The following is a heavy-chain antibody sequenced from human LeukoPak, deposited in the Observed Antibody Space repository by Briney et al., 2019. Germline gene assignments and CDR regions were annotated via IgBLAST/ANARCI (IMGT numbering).Heavy chain of an antibody. V-gene: IGHV4-39*01. Sequence: PSETLSLTCTVSGGSISSSSYYWGWIRQPPGKGLEWIGSIYYSGSTYYNPSLKSRVTISVDTSKNQFSLKLSSVTAADTAVYYCARHTAGYYDSSGYYQGLDYWGQGTLVTVSS. CDR2: IYYSGST. J-gene: IGHJ4*02. CDR3: ARHTAGYYDSSGYYQGLDY. CDR1: GGSISSSSYY. D-gene: IGHD3-22*01.